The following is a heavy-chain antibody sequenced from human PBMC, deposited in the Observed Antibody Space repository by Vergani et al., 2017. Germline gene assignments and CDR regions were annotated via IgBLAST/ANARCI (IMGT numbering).Heavy chain of an antibody. CDR1: GYTFTGYY. CDR3: ARDRTRGTSCFDH. J-gene: IGHJ5*02. CDR2: INPNSGGT. V-gene: IGHV1-2*02. D-gene: IGHD2-2*01. Sequence: QVQLVQSGAEVKKPGASVKVSCKASGYTFTGYYMHWVRQAPGQGLEWMGWINPNSGGTNYAQKFQGRVTMTRGTSISPAYMELSRLRSDDTAVYYWARDRTRGTSCFDHWGQGTLVTVSS.